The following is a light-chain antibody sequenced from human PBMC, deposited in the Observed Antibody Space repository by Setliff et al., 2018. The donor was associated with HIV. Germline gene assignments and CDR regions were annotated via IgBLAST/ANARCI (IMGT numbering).Light chain of an antibody. CDR1: SSNIGAGYD. V-gene: IGLV1-40*01. Sequence: QSVLTQPPSVSGAPGQRVTISCTGSSSNIGAGYDVHWYQQLPGTAPKLLIFGNHNRPSGVPDRFSGSKSGTSASLAIAWLQPEDEADYYCQSYDSSLSGSVFGGGTKVTV. CDR2: GNH. CDR3: QSYDSSLSGSV. J-gene: IGLJ2*01.